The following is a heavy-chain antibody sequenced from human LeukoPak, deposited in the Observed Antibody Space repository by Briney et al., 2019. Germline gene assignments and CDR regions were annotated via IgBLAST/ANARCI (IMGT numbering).Heavy chain of an antibody. V-gene: IGHV3-48*04. J-gene: IGHJ6*03. CDR1: GFTFSSYW. CDR3: ARDPYNGAYSEGYYYYYMDV. Sequence: GGSLRLSCAASGFTFSSYWMSWVRQAPGKGLEWVSYISSSGSTIYYADSVKGRFTISRDNAKNSLYLQMNSLRAEDTAVYYCARDPYNGAYSEGYYYYYMDVWGKGTTVTVSS. D-gene: IGHD1-1*01. CDR2: ISSSGSTI.